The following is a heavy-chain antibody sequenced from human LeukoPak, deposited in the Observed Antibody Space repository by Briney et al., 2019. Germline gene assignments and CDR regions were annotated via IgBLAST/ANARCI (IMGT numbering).Heavy chain of an antibody. J-gene: IGHJ3*02. CDR1: GFTFSSYW. V-gene: IGHV3-74*03. CDR3: ARTTVVTPSAFDI. Sequence: GGSLRLSCAASGFTFSSYWIHWVRQAPGKGLVWVSRVNTDGSSTTYAGSVKGRFTISRDNAKNPLYLQMNSLRAEDTAVYYCARTTVVTPSAFDIWGQGTMVTVSS. CDR2: VNTDGSST. D-gene: IGHD4-23*01.